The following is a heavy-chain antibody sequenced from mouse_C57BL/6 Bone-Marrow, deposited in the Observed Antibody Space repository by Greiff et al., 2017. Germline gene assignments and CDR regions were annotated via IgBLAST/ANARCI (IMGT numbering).Heavy chain of an antibody. V-gene: IGHV1-4*01. CDR1: GYTFTSYT. D-gene: IGHD2-1*01. J-gene: IGHJ3*01. CDR2: INPGSGYT. CDR3: ARWAYGNYVSWFAY. Sequence: VQLQQSGAELARPGASVKMSCKASGYTFTSYTMHWVKQRPGKGLEWIGYINPGSGYTKYNQKFKDKATLTADKSSSPAYMQLSILTSEDSAVYYCARWAYGNYVSWFAYWGQGTLVTVSA.